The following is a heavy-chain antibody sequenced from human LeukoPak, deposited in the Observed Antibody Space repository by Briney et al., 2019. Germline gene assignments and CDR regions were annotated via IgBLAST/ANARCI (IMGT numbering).Heavy chain of an antibody. CDR1: GFTFSSYS. CDR3: AKPLGGWGGSYFFDY. CDR2: ISGSGAST. D-gene: IGHD1-26*01. J-gene: IGHJ4*02. V-gene: IGHV3-23*01. Sequence: GGSLRLSCAASGFTFSSYSMDWVRQAPGKGLEWVSTISGSGASTYYADSVKGRFTISRDNSKNTLFVQMNSLRAEDTALYYCAKPLGGWGGSYFFDYWGQGTLVTVSS.